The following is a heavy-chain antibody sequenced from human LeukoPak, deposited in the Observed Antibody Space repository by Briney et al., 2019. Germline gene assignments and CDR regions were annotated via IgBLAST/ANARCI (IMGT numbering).Heavy chain of an antibody. CDR2: IKQDGSEK. D-gene: IGHD6-13*01. CDR3: ARQLGVYYYMDV. CDR1: GFTFSRYW. J-gene: IGHJ6*03. Sequence: GGSLRLSCAASGFTFSRYWMTWVRQAPGKGLEWVANIKQDGSEKYYVDSVKGRFTISRDNAKNTLYLQMNSLRAEDTAVYYCARQLGVYYYMDVWGKGTTVTVSS. V-gene: IGHV3-7*03.